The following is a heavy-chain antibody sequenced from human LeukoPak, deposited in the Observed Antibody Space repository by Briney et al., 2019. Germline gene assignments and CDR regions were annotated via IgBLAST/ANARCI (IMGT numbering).Heavy chain of an antibody. Sequence: GGSLRLSCAASGFTFSSYAMSWVRQAPGKGLEWVSSISSSSSYIYYADSVKGRFTISRDNAKNSLYLQMNSLRAEDTAVYYCARDILAAAGSAEYFQHWGQGTLVTVSS. CDR1: GFTFSSYA. D-gene: IGHD6-13*01. V-gene: IGHV3-21*01. CDR2: ISSSSSYI. CDR3: ARDILAAAGSAEYFQH. J-gene: IGHJ1*01.